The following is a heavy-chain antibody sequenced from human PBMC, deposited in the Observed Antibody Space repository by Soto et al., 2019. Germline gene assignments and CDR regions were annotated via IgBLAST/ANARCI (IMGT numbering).Heavy chain of an antibody. CDR2: IFYNGET. CDR1: ADTITSVGNY. V-gene: IGHV4-30-4*01. Sequence: QVQLQETGPGLVKPSQTLSLTCTVSADTITSVGNYWAWIRQPPGKGLEWIGYIFYNGETHYNPSLKSRLTMSMDASKKQFSLSLRSVTAADAAVYCCAGGWPFDSWGQGTLVTVSS. J-gene: IGHJ4*02. CDR3: AGGWPFDS.